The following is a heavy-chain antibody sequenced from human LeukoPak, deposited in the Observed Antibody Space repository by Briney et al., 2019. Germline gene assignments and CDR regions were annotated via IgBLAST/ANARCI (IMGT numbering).Heavy chain of an antibody. J-gene: IGHJ4*02. Sequence: SETLSLTCTVSGGSISSYYWSWIRQPAGKGLEWIGRIYTSGSTNYNPSLKSRVTISVETSKNQFSLKVSSVTAADTAVYYCARDGAEYFFDYWGQGTLVTVSS. CDR3: ARDGAEYFFDY. D-gene: IGHD4/OR15-4a*01. CDR2: IYTSGST. CDR1: GGSISSYY. V-gene: IGHV4-4*07.